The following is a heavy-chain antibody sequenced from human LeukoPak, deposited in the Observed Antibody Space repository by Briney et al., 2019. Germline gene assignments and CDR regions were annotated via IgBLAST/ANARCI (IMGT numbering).Heavy chain of an antibody. J-gene: IGHJ6*03. CDR2: ISYSGST. CDR1: GVSITNYY. Sequence: PSETLSLTCSVSGVSITNYYWAWIRQPAGQGLEWIGYISYSGSTSYNPSLKSRVTISVDPSKSQLSLKLRSVTAADTAVYYCARRTRLFSYTYGDAYYYYYMDVWGKGTTVIVS. CDR3: ARRTRLFSYTYGDAYYYYYMDV. D-gene: IGHD5-18*01. V-gene: IGHV4-59*01.